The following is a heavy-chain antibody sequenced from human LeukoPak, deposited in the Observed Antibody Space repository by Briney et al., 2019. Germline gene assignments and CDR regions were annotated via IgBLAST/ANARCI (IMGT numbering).Heavy chain of an antibody. V-gene: IGHV3-21*01. CDR3: ARDGPGWSRDY. J-gene: IGHJ4*02. D-gene: IGHD2-15*01. CDR1: GFTFSTYC. CDR2: IPGDGNNI. Sequence: GGSLRLSCAASGFTFSTYCMAWDRQSPGKGLEWVSSIPGDGNNIYYTDSVRGRFSISRDHAQHSLSLQMNSLRAEDTAVYFCARDGPGWSRDYWGQGTLVTVSS.